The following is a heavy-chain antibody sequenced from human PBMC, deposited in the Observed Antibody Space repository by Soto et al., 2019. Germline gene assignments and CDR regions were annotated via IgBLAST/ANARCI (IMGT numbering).Heavy chain of an antibody. Sequence: SSETLSLTCAVSGGSISSGGYSWSWIRQPPGKGLEWIGYIYHSGSTYYNPSLKSRVTISVDRSKNQFSLKVSSVTAADTAVYYCARGEGELLQFDYWGQGTLVTVSS. CDR3: ARGEGELLQFDY. D-gene: IGHD3-10*01. CDR1: GGSISSGGYS. CDR2: IYHSGST. V-gene: IGHV4-30-2*01. J-gene: IGHJ4*02.